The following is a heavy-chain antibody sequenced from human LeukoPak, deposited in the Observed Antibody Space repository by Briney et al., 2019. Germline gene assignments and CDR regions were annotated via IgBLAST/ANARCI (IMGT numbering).Heavy chain of an antibody. V-gene: IGHV4-59*01. Sequence: SETLALTCTVSGGTLRSYYWSWVRQAPGKGLEWIGYTSYRGTGDTNYNPSLQSRVTFSIDMSRNHFSLTLNSVPAADTAVYYCARSFDSSGYYYGFESWGQGTLVTASS. CDR3: ARSFDSSGYYYGFES. CDR2: TSYRGTGDT. CDR1: GGTLRSYY. J-gene: IGHJ4*02. D-gene: IGHD3-22*01.